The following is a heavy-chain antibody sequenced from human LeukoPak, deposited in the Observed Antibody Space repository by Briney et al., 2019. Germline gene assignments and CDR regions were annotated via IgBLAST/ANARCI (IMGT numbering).Heavy chain of an antibody. Sequence: GGSLRLSCAASGFTFSNYWMHWVRQTPGKGLVWVSRISSDGSSTSYADSVKGRFSISRDKAKNTLYLQMNSLRAEDTAVYYCARRADRSGYSFYFDYWGQGTLVTVSS. J-gene: IGHJ4*02. V-gene: IGHV3-74*01. CDR2: ISSDGSST. D-gene: IGHD3-22*01. CDR1: GFTFSNYW. CDR3: ARRADRSGYSFYFDY.